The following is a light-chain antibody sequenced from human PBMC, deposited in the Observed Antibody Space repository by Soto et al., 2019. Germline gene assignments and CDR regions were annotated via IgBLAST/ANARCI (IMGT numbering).Light chain of an antibody. Sequence: DFQMTQSPSSVSASVGDRDTITCRASQNIDNWLAWYQQKPGKAPHLLIYSASTLQNGVPSRFRGSGSGTDITLTISSLQPEDFATYYCQQCNSFPITFGQGTRLEI. CDR3: QQCNSFPIT. CDR2: SAS. CDR1: QNIDNW. J-gene: IGKJ5*01. V-gene: IGKV1-12*01.